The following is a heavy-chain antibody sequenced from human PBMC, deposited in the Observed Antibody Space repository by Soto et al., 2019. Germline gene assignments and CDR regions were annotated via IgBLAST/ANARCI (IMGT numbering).Heavy chain of an antibody. CDR2: ITSTNSYT. Sequence: QVQLVESGGGLVKPGGSLRLSCAASGFTFSDFYMTWIRQAPGKGLEWVSYITSTNSYTDYADSVKGRFTISRDNAKNPLYLQMNSLRAEDTAVYYCARGIYSGWYRADAFDVWGQGTMVTVSS. CDR3: ARGIYSGWYRADAFDV. J-gene: IGHJ3*01. V-gene: IGHV3-11*05. CDR1: GFTFSDFY. D-gene: IGHD6-19*01.